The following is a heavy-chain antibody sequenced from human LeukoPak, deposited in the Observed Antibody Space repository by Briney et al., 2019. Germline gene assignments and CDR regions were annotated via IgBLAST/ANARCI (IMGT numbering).Heavy chain of an antibody. CDR3: ARIMLSWREFDC. V-gene: IGHV1-3*01. J-gene: IGHJ4*02. CDR2: INAGNGNT. Sequence: ASVKVSCKASGYTFTSYAMHWVRQAPGQRLEWMGWINAGNGNTKYSQKFQGRVTITRDTSASTAYMELSGLRSEDTAVYYCARIMLSWREFDCWGQGTLVTVSS. CDR1: GYTFTSYA. D-gene: IGHD1-26*01.